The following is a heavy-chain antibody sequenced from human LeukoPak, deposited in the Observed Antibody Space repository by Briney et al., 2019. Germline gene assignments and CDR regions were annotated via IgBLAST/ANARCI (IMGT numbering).Heavy chain of an antibody. CDR1: GFTISTYW. V-gene: IGHV3-7*01. D-gene: IGHD3-22*01. CDR3: ARDSSGYQ. CDR2: IKEDGSEK. Sequence: PGGSLRLSCAASGFTISTYWMSWVRQAPGKGLEWVANIKEDGSEKYYGDSVKGRFTIFRDNAKNSLYLQMNSLRAEDTAVYYCARDSSGYQWGQGTLVTVSS. J-gene: IGHJ4*02.